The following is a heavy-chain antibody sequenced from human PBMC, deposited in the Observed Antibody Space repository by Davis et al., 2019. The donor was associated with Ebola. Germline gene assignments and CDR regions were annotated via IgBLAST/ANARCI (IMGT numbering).Heavy chain of an antibody. J-gene: IGHJ4*02. CDR1: GFTFSNAW. CDR2: IKSKTDGGTP. Sequence: GESLKLSCAASGFTFSNAWMSWVRQAPGKGLEWVGRIKSKTDGGTPDYAAPVKGRFTIARDDSKNTLYLQMNSLKTEDTAVYYCTAQYYYASSGYYYRLFHFDYWGQGTLVTVSS. V-gene: IGHV3-15*01. CDR3: TAQYYYASSGYYYRLFHFDY. D-gene: IGHD3-22*01.